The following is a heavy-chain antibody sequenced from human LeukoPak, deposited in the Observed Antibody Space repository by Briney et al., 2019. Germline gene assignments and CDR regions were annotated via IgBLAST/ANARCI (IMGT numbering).Heavy chain of an antibody. D-gene: IGHD3-22*01. V-gene: IGHV4-31*03. CDR2: IYYSGST. CDR1: GGSISSGDYY. J-gene: IGHJ5*02. CDR3: ARDQSTYYYDSSRTYNWFDP. Sequence: SQTLSLTCTVSGGSISSGDYYWSWIRQHPGKGLEWIGYIYYSGSTYYNPSLKSRVTISVDTSKNQFSLKLSSVTAADTAVYYCARDQSTYYYDSSRTYNWFDPWGQGTLVTVSS.